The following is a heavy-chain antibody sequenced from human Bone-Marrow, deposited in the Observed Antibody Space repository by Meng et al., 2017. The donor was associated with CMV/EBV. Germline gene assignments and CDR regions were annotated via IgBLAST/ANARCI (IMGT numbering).Heavy chain of an antibody. CDR2: ISGSGGST. CDR3: ARVKATRLDSPFYNGMDV. CDR1: GFTFRSYA. J-gene: IGHJ6*02. V-gene: IGHV3-23*01. Sequence: GGSLRLSCAASGFTFRSYAMSWVRQAPGKGLEWVSAISGSGGSTYYADSVKGRFTISRDNSKNTLYLQMNSLRAEDTAVYYCARVKATRLDSPFYNGMDVWGQGNTVTVSS. D-gene: IGHD6-6*01.